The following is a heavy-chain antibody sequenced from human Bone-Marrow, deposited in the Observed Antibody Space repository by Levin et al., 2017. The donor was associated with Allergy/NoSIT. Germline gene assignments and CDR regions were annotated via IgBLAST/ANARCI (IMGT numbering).Heavy chain of an antibody. V-gene: IGHV3-11*01. J-gene: IGHJ3*01. CDR3: STEGAFDV. CDR1: GFTFIDYY. Sequence: GGSLRLSCAASGFTFIDYYMMWIRQAPGKGLEWVSYISSGSGTTIHYADSVKGRFTVSRDNAKNSLYLQMDSLRAEDTAVYYCSTEGAFDVWGPGTVVTVSS. CDR2: ISSGSGTTI. D-gene: IGHD3-16*01.